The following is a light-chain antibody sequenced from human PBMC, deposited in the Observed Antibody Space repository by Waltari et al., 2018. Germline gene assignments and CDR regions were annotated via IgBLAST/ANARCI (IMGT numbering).Light chain of an antibody. CDR3: QQYCTIPIT. V-gene: IGKV4-1*01. J-gene: IGKJ5*01. CDR2: WAS. CDR1: QSVLYSSNSKDY. Sequence: IVMTQSPDSLAGSLGERATITCKSSQSVLYSSNSKDYLAWYQQKPGQPPKLLIYWASTRESGVPDRFSGSGSGTDFTLTISSLQAEDVAVYYCQQYCTIPITFGQGTRLEIK.